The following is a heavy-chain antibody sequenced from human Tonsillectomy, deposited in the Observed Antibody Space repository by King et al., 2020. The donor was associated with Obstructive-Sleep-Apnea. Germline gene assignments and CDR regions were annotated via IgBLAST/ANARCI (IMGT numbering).Heavy chain of an antibody. CDR3: AKDGEDYYDSSGYLSADY. J-gene: IGHJ4*02. Sequence: VKLVESGGGLVQPGGSLRLSCAASGFTFSSYAMSWVRQAPGKGLEWVSAISGSGGSTYYADSVKGRFTISRDNSKNTLYLQMNSLRAEDTAVYYCAKDGEDYYDSSGYLSADYWGQGTLVTVSS. CDR2: ISGSGGST. CDR1: GFTFSSYA. D-gene: IGHD3-22*01. V-gene: IGHV3-23*04.